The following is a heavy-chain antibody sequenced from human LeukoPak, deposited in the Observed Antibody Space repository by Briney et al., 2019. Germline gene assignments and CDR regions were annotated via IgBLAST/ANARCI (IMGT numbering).Heavy chain of an antibody. CDR3: THIKPSGSYLYYSDY. CDR1: GFSLSTSGVG. V-gene: IGHV2-5*01. J-gene: IGHJ4*02. Sequence: SGPTLVKPTQTLTLTCTFSGFSLSTSGVGVGWIRQPPGKALERLALIYWNDDKRYSPSLKSRLTITKDTSKNQVVLTMTNMDPVDTATYYCTHIKPSGSYLYYSDYWGQGTLVTVSS. CDR2: IYWNDDK. D-gene: IGHD1-26*01.